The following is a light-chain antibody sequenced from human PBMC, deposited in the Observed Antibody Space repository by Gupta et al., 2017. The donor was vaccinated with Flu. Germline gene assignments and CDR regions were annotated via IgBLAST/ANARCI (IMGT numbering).Light chain of an antibody. V-gene: IGLV1-40*01. CDR3: QSYDSILSVV. Sequence: QSVLTQPPSVSEALGQRVTISCPGSTSNIAAGYDVHWYQPLPRTATKLPIYGNSKRPSGVPDRFSGSKSGSAASLAIPVLQAEAEADYYCQSYDSILSVVFGGGTKLTVL. CDR2: GNS. J-gene: IGLJ2*01. CDR1: TSNIAAGYD.